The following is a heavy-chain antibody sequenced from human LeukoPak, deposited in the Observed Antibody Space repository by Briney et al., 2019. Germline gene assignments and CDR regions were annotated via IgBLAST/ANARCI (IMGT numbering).Heavy chain of an antibody. CDR3: ARHKPDYDYGDYESAFDI. CDR2: SGNFYYSGST. Sequence: SETLSLNCTASGGSISSFYWGWIRPPPRPGLAWIGSSGNFYYSGSTYYNPSLRSRVTISVDTSKNQFSLNLSSVTAAGTALYYCARHKPDYDYGDYESAFDIWGQGALVTVSS. D-gene: IGHD4-17*01. J-gene: IGHJ3*02. V-gene: IGHV4-39*01. CDR1: GGSISSFY.